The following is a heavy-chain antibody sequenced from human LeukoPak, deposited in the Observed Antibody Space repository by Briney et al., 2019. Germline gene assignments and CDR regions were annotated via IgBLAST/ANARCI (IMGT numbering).Heavy chain of an antibody. D-gene: IGHD3-22*01. V-gene: IGHV3-48*03. CDR3: ASHAYKDSSGYPPDY. CDR1: GFTFSSYE. Sequence: GGSLRLSCAASGFTFSSYEMNWVRQAPGKGLEWVSYISSSGSTIYYADSVKGRFTISRDNAKNSLYLQMNSLRAEDTAVYYCASHAYKDSSGYPPDYWGQGTLVTVSS. J-gene: IGHJ4*02. CDR2: ISSSGSTI.